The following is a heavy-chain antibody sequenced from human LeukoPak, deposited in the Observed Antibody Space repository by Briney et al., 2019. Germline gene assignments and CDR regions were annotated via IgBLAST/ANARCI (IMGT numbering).Heavy chain of an antibody. CDR2: IRYVGINK. V-gene: IGHV3-30*02. CDR3: AKDQTPYY. J-gene: IGHJ4*02. Sequence: SGGSLRLSCAASGFTFSTYGMHWVRQAPGKGLEWVSFIRYVGINKYYADSVKGRFTISRDNSKNTLYLQMNSLRAEDTAVYYCAKDQTPYYWGQGTLVTVSS. CDR1: GFTFSTYG. D-gene: IGHD4-23*01.